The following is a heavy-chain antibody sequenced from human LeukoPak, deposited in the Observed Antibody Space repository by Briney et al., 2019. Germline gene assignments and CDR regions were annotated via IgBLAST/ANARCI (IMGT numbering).Heavy chain of an antibody. D-gene: IGHD2-15*01. Sequence: GGSLRLSCAASGFTFSNYWMHWVRQTPGKGLVWVSRINSDGSSTSYADSVKGRFTISRDNAKNTLYLQMNSLRAEDTAVYYCESRSLGYCSGGSCPDYWGQGTLVTVSS. CDR3: ESRSLGYCSGGSCPDY. V-gene: IGHV3-74*01. CDR2: INSDGSST. J-gene: IGHJ4*02. CDR1: GFTFSNYW.